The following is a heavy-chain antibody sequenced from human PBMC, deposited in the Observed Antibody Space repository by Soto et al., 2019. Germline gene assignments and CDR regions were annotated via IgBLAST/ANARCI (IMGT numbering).Heavy chain of an antibody. D-gene: IGHD5-18*01. V-gene: IGHV1-69*01. CDR1: GGTFSSYA. CDR3: ARDYLRSRRGYGHTYFGL. CDR2: IIPIFGTA. J-gene: IGHJ2*01. Sequence: QVQLVQSGAEVKKPGSSVKVSCKASGGTFSSYAISWVRQAPGQGLEWMGGIIPIFGTANYAQKFQGRVTITADESTSTAYMELSSLRSEDTAVYYCARDYLRSRRGYGHTYFGLWGRGTLVTVSS.